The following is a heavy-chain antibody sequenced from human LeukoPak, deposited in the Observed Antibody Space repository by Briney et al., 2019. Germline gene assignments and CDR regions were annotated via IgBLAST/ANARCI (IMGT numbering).Heavy chain of an antibody. CDR2: IWYDGSNK. J-gene: IGHJ4*02. CDR1: GFTFSSYG. CDR3: ARDHTAAAGLDY. D-gene: IGHD6-13*01. Sequence: GGSVRLSCAVSGFTFSSYGMHWVRQAPGRGLEWVAVIWYDGSNKYYADSVKGRFTISRDNSKNTLYLQMNSLRAEDTAVYYCARDHTAAAGLDYWGQGTLVTVSS. V-gene: IGHV3-33*01.